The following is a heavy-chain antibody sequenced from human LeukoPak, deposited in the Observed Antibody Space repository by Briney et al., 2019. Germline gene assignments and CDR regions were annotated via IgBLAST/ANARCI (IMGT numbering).Heavy chain of an antibody. CDR3: ARVGAADERYYFDY. V-gene: IGHV3-33*01. CDR1: GFTFSSYG. CDR2: IWYDGSNK. Sequence: GGSLRLSCAASGFTFSSYGMHWVRQAPGKGLEWVAVIWYDGSNKYYADSVKGRFTISRDNSKNTLYLQMNSLRAEDTAVYYCARVGAADERYYFDYWGQGTLVTVSS. J-gene: IGHJ4*02. D-gene: IGHD6-13*01.